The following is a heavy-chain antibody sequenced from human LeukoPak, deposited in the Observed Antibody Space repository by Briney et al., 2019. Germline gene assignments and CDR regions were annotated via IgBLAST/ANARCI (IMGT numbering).Heavy chain of an antibody. J-gene: IGHJ4*02. Sequence: ASVKVSCKASRYTFTNYLLHWVRQAPRQGLEWVGRIIPGGGSTNYALKFRDRVTMTRDTSTSTVYMELSSLRSEDTAVYHCVREESGGYFDYWGLGTLVTVSS. CDR2: IIPGGGST. CDR3: VREESGGYFDY. D-gene: IGHD2-8*02. CDR1: RYTFTNYL. V-gene: IGHV1-46*01.